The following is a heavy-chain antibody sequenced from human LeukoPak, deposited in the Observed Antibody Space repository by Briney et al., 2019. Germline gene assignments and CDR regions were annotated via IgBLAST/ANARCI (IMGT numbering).Heavy chain of an antibody. CDR3: ARGEKPYDY. D-gene: IGHD1-26*01. Sequence: ASVKVSCKTSGYTFTYYVISWVRQAPGQGLEWMGWINAYNGNTNDALKFQGRVTMTTDTSTSTAYMELRSLRSDDTAVYYCARGEKPYDYWGQGTLVSVPS. CDR2: INAYNGNT. J-gene: IGHJ4*02. V-gene: IGHV1-18*01. CDR1: GYTFTYYV.